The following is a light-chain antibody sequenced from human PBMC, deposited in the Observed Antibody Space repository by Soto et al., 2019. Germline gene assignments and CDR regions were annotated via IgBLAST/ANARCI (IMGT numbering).Light chain of an antibody. CDR3: QQSCNAPYT. CDR2: SAS. V-gene: IGKV1-39*01. CDR1: QNIGTS. Sequence: DIQMTQSPSSLSMSVGDRVTITCRASQNIGTSLNWYQMKLGRAPKLLIYSASTLQSGAPSRFSGGGSGTDFTLTINSLQPEDFATYSCQQSCNAPYTFGQGTMLEIK. J-gene: IGKJ2*01.